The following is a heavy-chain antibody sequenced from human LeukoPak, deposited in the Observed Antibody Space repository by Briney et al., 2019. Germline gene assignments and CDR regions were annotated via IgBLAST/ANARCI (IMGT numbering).Heavy chain of an antibody. Sequence: PSETLSLTCTVSGYSISSGYYWGWIRQPPGKGLEWIGSIYYSGSTYYNPSLKSRVTISVDTSKNQFSLKLSSVTAADTAVYYCARVGLPSIAARPWGSGDYWGQGTLVTVSS. J-gene: IGHJ4*02. V-gene: IGHV4-38-2*02. CDR1: GYSISSGYY. CDR2: IYYSGST. D-gene: IGHD6-6*01. CDR3: ARVGLPSIAARPWGSGDY.